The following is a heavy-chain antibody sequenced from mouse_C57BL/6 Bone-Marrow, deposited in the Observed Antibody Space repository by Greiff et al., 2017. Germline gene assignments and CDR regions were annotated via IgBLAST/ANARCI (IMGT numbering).Heavy chain of an antibody. CDR3: AKIYYGSSYENY. V-gene: IGHV1-52*01. J-gene: IGHJ2*01. CDR2: IDPSDSET. CDR1: GYTFTSYW. Sequence: VQLKQPGAELVRPGSSVKLSCKASGYTFTSYWMHWVKQRPIQGLEWIGNIDPSDSETHYNQKFKDKATLTVDKSSSTAYMQLSSLTSEDSAVYYCAKIYYGSSYENYWGQGTTLTVSS. D-gene: IGHD1-1*01.